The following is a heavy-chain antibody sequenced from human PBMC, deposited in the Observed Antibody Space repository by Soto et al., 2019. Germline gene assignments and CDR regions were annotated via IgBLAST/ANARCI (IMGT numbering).Heavy chain of an antibody. CDR2: IWYDGSIK. CDR3: AKDNSGWAPDDFDM. J-gene: IGHJ3*02. CDR1: GFSFNSYV. D-gene: IGHD6-19*01. V-gene: IGHV3-33*06. Sequence: GGSLRLSCAAPGFSFNSYVMPWVRQAPGKGLEWVAVIWYDGSIKSYADSVKGRLTISRDNSRNRLYLQINSLRAEDTAVYFCAKDNSGWAPDDFDMWGQGTMVTVSS.